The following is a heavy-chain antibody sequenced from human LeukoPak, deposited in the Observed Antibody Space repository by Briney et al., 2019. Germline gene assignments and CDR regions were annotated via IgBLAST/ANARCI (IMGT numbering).Heavy chain of an antibody. Sequence: ASVEVSCKASGYTFTGYYIHWVRQAPGQGLEWMGWINPNSGGTYYAQKFQGRVTMTRDTSINTAYMELTSLRSDDTAVYYCARQGYCSGGRCYPVLGYWGQGTLVTVSS. D-gene: IGHD2-15*01. CDR1: GYTFTGYY. V-gene: IGHV1-2*02. CDR2: INPNSGGT. CDR3: ARQGYCSGGRCYPVLGY. J-gene: IGHJ4*02.